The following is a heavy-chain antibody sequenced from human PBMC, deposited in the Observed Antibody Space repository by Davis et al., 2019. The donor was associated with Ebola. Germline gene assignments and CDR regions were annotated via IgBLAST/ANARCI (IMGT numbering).Heavy chain of an antibody. D-gene: IGHD6-13*01. Sequence: GSLSLTCTVSGGSISSYYWSWIRQPPGKGLEWIGYIYYSGSTNYNPSLKSRVTISVDTSKNQFSLKLSSVTAADTAVYYCASERKQQLAWFDPWGQGTLVTVSS. CDR1: GGSISSYY. CDR3: ASERKQQLAWFDP. J-gene: IGHJ5*02. CDR2: IYYSGST. V-gene: IGHV4-59*08.